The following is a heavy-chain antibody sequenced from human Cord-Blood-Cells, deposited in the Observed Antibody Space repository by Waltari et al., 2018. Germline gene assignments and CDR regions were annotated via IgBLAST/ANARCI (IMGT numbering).Heavy chain of an antibody. D-gene: IGHD3-9*01. CDR2: IWYDGSNK. CDR1: GFTLSSYG. J-gene: IGHJ3*02. CDR3: ARDHAILTGYDAFDI. V-gene: IGHV3-33*01. Sequence: QGQLVESGGGVVEPGRSLRLSCAASGFTLSSYGMHWVRQAPGKGLEWVAVIWYDGSNKYYADPVEDRFTISRDNSKNTLYLQMNSLRAEDTAVYDCARDHAILTGYDAFDIWGQGTMVAVSS.